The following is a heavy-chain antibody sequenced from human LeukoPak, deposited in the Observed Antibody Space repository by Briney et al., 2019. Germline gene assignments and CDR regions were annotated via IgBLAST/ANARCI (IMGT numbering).Heavy chain of an antibody. CDR3: ARANIAVAGYYYYGMDV. CDR2: IIPIFGTA. D-gene: IGHD6-19*01. V-gene: IGHV1-69*13. Sequence: SVKVSCKASVGTSSSYAISWVRQAPGQGLEWMGGIIPIFGTANYAQKFQGRVTITGDESTSTAYMELSSLRSEDTAVYYCARANIAVAGYYYYGMDVWGQGTTVTVSS. CDR1: VGTSSSYA. J-gene: IGHJ6*02.